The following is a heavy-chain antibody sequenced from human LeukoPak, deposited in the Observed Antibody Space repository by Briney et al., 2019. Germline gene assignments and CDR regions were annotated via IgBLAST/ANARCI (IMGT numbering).Heavy chain of an antibody. J-gene: IGHJ6*03. CDR2: IYHSGST. CDR1: GYSISSGYY. D-gene: IGHD3-16*01. Sequence: PSETLSLTCAVSGYSISSGYYWGWIRQPPGKGLEWIGSIYHSGSTYYNPSLKSRVTISVDTSKNQFSLKLSSVTAADTAVYYCARNVRGQRFYYYYMDVWGKGTTDTVSS. CDR3: ARNVRGQRFYYYYMDV. V-gene: IGHV4-38-2*01.